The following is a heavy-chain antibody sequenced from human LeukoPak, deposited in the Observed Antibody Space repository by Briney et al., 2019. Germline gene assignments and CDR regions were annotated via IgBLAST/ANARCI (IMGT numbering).Heavy chain of an antibody. V-gene: IGHV4-59*08. CDR2: IYYSGST. CDR3: ARLHVLWFGELFPPYFDY. J-gene: IGHJ4*02. Sequence: SETLSLTCAVYGGSFSSYYWSWIRQPPGKGLEWIGYIYYSGSTNYNPSLKSRVTISVDTSKNQFSLKLSSVTAADTAVYYCARLHVLWFGELFPPYFDYWGQGTLVTVSS. CDR1: GGSFSSYY. D-gene: IGHD3-10*01.